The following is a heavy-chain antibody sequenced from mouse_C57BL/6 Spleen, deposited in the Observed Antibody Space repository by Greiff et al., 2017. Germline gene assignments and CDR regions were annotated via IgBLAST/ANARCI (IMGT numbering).Heavy chain of an antibody. J-gene: IGHJ2*01. CDR2: IYPGEGDT. Sequence: VKVVESGPELVKPGASVKISCKASGYAFSSSWMNWVKQRPGKGLEWIGRIYPGEGDTNYNGKFKGKATLTADKSSSTAYMQLSSLTSEDSAVYFCARRLPDYWGQGTTLTVSS. V-gene: IGHV1-82*01. CDR3: ARRLPDY. CDR1: GYAFSSSW.